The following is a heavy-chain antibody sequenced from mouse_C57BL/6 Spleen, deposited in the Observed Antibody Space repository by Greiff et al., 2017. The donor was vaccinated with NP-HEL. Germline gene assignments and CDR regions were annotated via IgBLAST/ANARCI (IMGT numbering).Heavy chain of an antibody. CDR1: GYTFTDYY. V-gene: IGHV1-76*01. CDR3: ARRTTVVEDAMDY. CDR2: IYPGSGNT. D-gene: IGHD1-1*01. J-gene: IGHJ4*01. Sequence: QVQLQQSGAELVRPGASVKLSCKASGYTFTDYYINWVKQRPGQGLEWIARIYPGSGNTYYNEKFKGKATLTAEKSSSTAYMQLSSLTSEDSAVYFCARRTTVVEDAMDYWGQGTSVTVSS.